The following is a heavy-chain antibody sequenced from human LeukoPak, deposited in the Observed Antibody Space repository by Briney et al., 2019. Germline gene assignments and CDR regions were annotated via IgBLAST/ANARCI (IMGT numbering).Heavy chain of an antibody. CDR2: INHSVGT. CDR3: ARGDYGSGAYFDS. J-gene: IGHJ4*02. Sequence: SETLSLTCAVYGGSFSGYYWSWIRQPPGKGLEWIGEINHSVGTIYNPSLKSRVTISVDKSKTEFSLEVKSVTVADTAVYYCARGDYGSGAYFDSWGRGTMVTVSS. CDR1: GGSFSGYY. D-gene: IGHD3-10*01. V-gene: IGHV4-34*01.